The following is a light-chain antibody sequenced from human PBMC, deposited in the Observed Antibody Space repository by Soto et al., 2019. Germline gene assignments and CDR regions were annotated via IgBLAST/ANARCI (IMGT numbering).Light chain of an antibody. J-gene: IGKJ1*01. CDR3: QQYYSYPRT. CDR1: QGISSY. Sequence: AIRMTQSPSSFSASTGDRVTITCRASQGISSYLAWYQQKPGKAPKLLSYAASTLQSGVPSRFSGSGSGTDFTLTTSCMQSEDFATYYRQQYYSYPRTFGQGTKVDIK. V-gene: IGKV1-8*01. CDR2: AAS.